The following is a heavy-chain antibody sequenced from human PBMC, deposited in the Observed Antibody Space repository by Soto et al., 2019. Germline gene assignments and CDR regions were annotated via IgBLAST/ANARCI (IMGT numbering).Heavy chain of an antibody. CDR3: ARLEGLATISYYFDF. Sequence: NPSETLSLTCSVPDDSINSDKYYWGWIRQPPGKGLEWIGSIYYRGNAYYNPSLQTRVTISLDKSKSQFSLKLNSVTAADSAVYFCARLEGLATISYYFDFWGPGALVTVSS. CDR2: IYYRGNA. D-gene: IGHD3-9*01. V-gene: IGHV4-39*01. CDR1: DDSINSDKYY. J-gene: IGHJ4*02.